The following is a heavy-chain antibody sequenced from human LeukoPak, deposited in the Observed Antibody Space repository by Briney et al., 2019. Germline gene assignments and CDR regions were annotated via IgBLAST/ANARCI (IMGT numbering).Heavy chain of an antibody. J-gene: IGHJ4*02. CDR3: ARDNPPDY. CDR2: IKQDGSEK. V-gene: IGHV3-7*03. Sequence: GRSLRLSCAASGFTFSSYSMNWVRQAPGKGLEWVANIKQDGSEKSYVESVRGRFTISRDNAKNSLYLQLNSLRAEDTALYYCARDNPPDYWGQGTLVTVSS. CDR1: GFTFSSYS.